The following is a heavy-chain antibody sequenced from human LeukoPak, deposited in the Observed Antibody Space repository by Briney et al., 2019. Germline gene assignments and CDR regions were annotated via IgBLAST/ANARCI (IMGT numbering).Heavy chain of an antibody. J-gene: IGHJ5*02. D-gene: IGHD3-3*01. CDR1: GGSFSGYY. CDR3: ARGNYDFWSGYYPPNWFDP. CDR2: INHSGST. Sequence: SETLSLTCAVSGGSFSGYYWSWIRQPPGKGLEWIGEINHSGSTNYNPSLKSRVTISVGTSKNQFSLKLSSVTAADTAVYYCARGNYDFWSGYYPPNWFDPWGQGTLVTVSS. V-gene: IGHV4-34*01.